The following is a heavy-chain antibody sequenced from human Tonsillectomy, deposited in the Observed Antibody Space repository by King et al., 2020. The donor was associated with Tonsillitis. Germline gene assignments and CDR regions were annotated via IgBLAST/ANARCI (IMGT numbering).Heavy chain of an antibody. CDR2: INSDWSST. V-gene: IGHV3-74*01. D-gene: IGHD5-12*01. J-gene: IGHJ6*02. CDR3: ASTSGYGGMDV. CDR1: GFTFSSYW. Sequence: VQLVESGGGLVQPGGSLRLSCAASGFTFSSYWMHWVRQAPGKGLVLVSRINSDWSSTSYADSVKGRLTIPRDNAKNTLYLQMNSLRAEDTAVYYCASTSGYGGMDVWGQGTTVTVSS.